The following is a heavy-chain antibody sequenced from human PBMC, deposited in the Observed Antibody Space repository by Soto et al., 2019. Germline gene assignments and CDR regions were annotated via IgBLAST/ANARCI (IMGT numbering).Heavy chain of an antibody. D-gene: IGHD6-13*01. CDR1: GGSFSGYY. Sequence: SETLSLTCAVYGGSFSGYYWSWIRQPPGKGLEWIGEINHSGSTNYNPSLKSRVTISVDTSKNQFSLKLSSVTAAGTAVYYCARGGSSWYYYYYGMDVWGQGTTVTVSS. CDR3: ARGGSSWYYYYYGMDV. J-gene: IGHJ6*02. V-gene: IGHV4-34*01. CDR2: INHSGST.